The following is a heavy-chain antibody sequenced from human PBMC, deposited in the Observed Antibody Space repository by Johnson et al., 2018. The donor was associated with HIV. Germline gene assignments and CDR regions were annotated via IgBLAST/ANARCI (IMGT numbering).Heavy chain of an antibody. CDR3: ARLKNGAFDI. CDR1: GFTFSNAW. V-gene: IGHV3-66*01. Sequence: VQLVESGGGLVKPGGSLRLSCAASGFTFSNAWMSWIRQAPGKGLEWVSIIYSDGSTYFADSVKGRFPISRDNSTNTLFLQMNSLRVEDTAVYYCARLKNGAFDIWGQGTMVTVSS. J-gene: IGHJ3*02. D-gene: IGHD2-8*01. CDR2: IYSDGST.